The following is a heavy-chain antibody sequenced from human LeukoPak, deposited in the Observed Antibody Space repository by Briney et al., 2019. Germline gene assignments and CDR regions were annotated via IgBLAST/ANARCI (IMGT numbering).Heavy chain of an antibody. Sequence: ASVKVSCKASGYTFTSYYMHWVRQAPGQGLEGRGIINPSGGRRSYAQKFQGRVTITAHKSTSTAYMELSSLRSEDTAVYYCARERVVAAIPIAGDAFDIWGQGTMVTVSS. CDR3: ARERVVAAIPIAGDAFDI. V-gene: IGHV1-46*01. J-gene: IGHJ3*02. D-gene: IGHD2-15*01. CDR2: INPSGGRR. CDR1: GYTFTSYY.